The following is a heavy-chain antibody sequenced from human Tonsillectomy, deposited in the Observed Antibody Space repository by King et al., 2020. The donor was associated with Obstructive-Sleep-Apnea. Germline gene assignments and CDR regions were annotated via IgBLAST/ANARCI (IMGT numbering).Heavy chain of an antibody. V-gene: IGHV3-21*01. CDR1: GFTFSNYS. CDR3: ASHDYERN. D-gene: IGHD4-17*01. J-gene: IGHJ4*02. Sequence: VQLVESGGGLVKPGGSLRLSCAASGFTFSNYSMNWVRQAPGRGLEWVSSISSSSTYIYYADSVKGRFTISRNNAKNSLYLQMNSLRAEDTAVYYCASHDYERNWGQGTLVTVSS. CDR2: ISSSSTYI.